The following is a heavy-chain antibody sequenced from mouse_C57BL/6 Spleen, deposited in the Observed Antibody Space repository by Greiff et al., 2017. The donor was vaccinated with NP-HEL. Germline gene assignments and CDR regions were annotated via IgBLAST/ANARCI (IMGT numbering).Heavy chain of an antibody. CDR1: GYTFTSYW. V-gene: IGHV1-69*01. Sequence: VQLQQPGAELVMPGASVKLSCKASGYTFTSYWMHWVKQRPGQGLEWIGEIDPSDSYTNYTQKFKGKSTLTVDKSSSTAYMQLSSLTSEDSAVYYCARWGYYGSSYNCDYWGQGTTLTVSS. J-gene: IGHJ2*01. D-gene: IGHD1-1*01. CDR3: ARWGYYGSSYNCDY. CDR2: IDPSDSYT.